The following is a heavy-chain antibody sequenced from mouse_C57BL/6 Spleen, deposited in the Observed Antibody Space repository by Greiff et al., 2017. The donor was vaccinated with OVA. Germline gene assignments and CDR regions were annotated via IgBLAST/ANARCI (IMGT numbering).Heavy chain of an antibody. CDR1: GYSITSGYY. Sequence: EVQLVESGPGLVKPSQSLSLTCSVTGYSITSGYYWNWIRQFPGNKLEWMGYISYDGSNNYNPSLKNRISITRDTSKNQFFLKLNSVTTEDTATYYCAKRYGSSYYFDYWGQGTTLTVSS. CDR2: ISYDGSN. V-gene: IGHV3-6*01. CDR3: AKRYGSSYYFDY. J-gene: IGHJ2*01. D-gene: IGHD1-1*01.